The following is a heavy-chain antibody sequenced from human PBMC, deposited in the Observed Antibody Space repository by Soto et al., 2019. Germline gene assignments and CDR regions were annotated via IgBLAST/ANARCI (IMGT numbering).Heavy chain of an antibody. Sequence: EVQLVESGGGLVQPGRSLRLSCTASGFTFGDYAMSWFRQAPGKGLEWVGFIRSKAYGGTTEYAASVKGRFTISRDDSKSIAYLQMNSLKTEDTAVYYCTRDASRARFGPYYYMDVWGKGTTVTVSS. J-gene: IGHJ6*03. CDR3: TRDASRARFGPYYYMDV. CDR1: GFTFGDYA. D-gene: IGHD3-10*01. V-gene: IGHV3-49*03. CDR2: IRSKAYGGTT.